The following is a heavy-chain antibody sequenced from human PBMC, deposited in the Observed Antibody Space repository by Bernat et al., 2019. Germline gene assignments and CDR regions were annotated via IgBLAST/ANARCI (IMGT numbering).Heavy chain of an antibody. J-gene: IGHJ6*02. CDR1: GGSIRSNDYF. CDR2: IYYSGST. D-gene: IGHD3-10*01. CDR3: ARRVDASASMDV. V-gene: IGHV4-39*01. Sequence: LQLQESGPGLVKPSETLSLTCSVSGGSIRSNDYFWGWIRQPPGKGLEWIGSIYYSGSTYYNPSLKSRVTMSVDTSRNQFSLKLSSVTAAESAVYYCARRVDASASMDVWGQGTTVTVSS.